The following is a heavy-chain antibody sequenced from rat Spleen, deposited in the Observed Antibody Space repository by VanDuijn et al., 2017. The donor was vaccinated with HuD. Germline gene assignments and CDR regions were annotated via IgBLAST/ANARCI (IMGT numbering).Heavy chain of an antibody. CDR3: ARQGTRWYYFDY. CDR1: GFSLTSLG. J-gene: IGHJ2*01. V-gene: IGHV5-29*01. Sequence: VQLKESGPGLVQPSQTLSLTCTVSGFSLTSLGVSWVRQAPTKGLEWVATISYDNFSTYYRDSVKGRFTISRDNAKSTLYLQMDSLRSEDTATYYCARQGTRWYYFDYWGQGVMVTVSS. CDR2: ISYDNFST. D-gene: IGHD1-1*01.